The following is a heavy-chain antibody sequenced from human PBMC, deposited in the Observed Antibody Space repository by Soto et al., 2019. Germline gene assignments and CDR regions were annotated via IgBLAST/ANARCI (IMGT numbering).Heavy chain of an antibody. V-gene: IGHV1-3*01. CDR3: GSGSYYNRPFDF. Sequence: GASVKVSCKASGYTFTSYAMHWVRQAPGQRLEWMGWINAGNGNTKYSQKFQGRVTITRDTSASTAYMELSSLRSEDTAVYYFGSGSYYNRPFDFWGQGTLVTVSS. CDR2: INAGNGNT. CDR1: GYTFTSYA. D-gene: IGHD3-10*01. J-gene: IGHJ4*02.